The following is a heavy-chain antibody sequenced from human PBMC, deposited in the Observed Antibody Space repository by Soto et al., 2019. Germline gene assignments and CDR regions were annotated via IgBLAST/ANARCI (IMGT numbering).Heavy chain of an antibody. V-gene: IGHV1-18*01. Sequence: QVQLVQSGAEVKKPGASVKVSCKASGYTFTSYGISWVRQAPGQGLERMGWISAYNGNTNYAQKLQGRVTMTTDTSTSTAYMELRSLRSDDTAVYYCARDYDILTGYSYYYYMDVWGKGTTVTVSS. J-gene: IGHJ6*03. D-gene: IGHD3-9*01. CDR3: ARDYDILTGYSYYYYMDV. CDR1: GYTFTSYG. CDR2: ISAYNGNT.